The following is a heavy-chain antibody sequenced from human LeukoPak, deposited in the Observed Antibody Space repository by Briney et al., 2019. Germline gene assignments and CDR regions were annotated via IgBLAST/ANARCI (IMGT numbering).Heavy chain of an antibody. J-gene: IGHJ4*02. CDR2: IKQDGSEK. CDR3: ARSETGCSSSWYESFDY. CDR1: GFPFRSYA. V-gene: IGHV3-7*01. Sequence: GGSLRLTCAASGFPFRSYAMSWVRQAPGKGLEWVANIKQDGSEKYYVDSVKGRFTISRDNAKNSLYLQMNSLRAEDTAVYYCARSETGCSSSWYESFDYWGQGTLVTVSS. D-gene: IGHD6-13*01.